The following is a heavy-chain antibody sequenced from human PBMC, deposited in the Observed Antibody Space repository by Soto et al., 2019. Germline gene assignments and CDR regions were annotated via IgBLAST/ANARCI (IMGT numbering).Heavy chain of an antibody. Sequence: QVQLVQSGAEVKKPGASVKVSCKASGYTFTGYYMHWVRQAPGQGLEWMGWINPNSGGTNYAQKFQGRVTMTRDTSISTAYMELSRLRSDDTAVYYCARVFDCSGGSCYSYYYYGMDVWGQGTTVTVSS. CDR3: ARVFDCSGGSCYSYYYYGMDV. J-gene: IGHJ6*02. D-gene: IGHD2-15*01. CDR2: INPNSGGT. V-gene: IGHV1-2*02. CDR1: GYTFTGYY.